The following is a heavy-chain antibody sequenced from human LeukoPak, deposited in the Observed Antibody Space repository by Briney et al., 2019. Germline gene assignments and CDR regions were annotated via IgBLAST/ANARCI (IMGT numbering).Heavy chain of an antibody. CDR1: GGSLSGYY. CDR3: ARGRYGDYL. J-gene: IGHJ5*02. V-gene: IGHV4-34*01. Sequence: SETLSLTCAVYGGSLSGYYWSWIRQPPGKGLEWIGEIDNSGRANYNPSLKSRVTISIDTSKSHFSLKLTPVTAADTAVYYCARGRYGDYLWGQGTLVTVSS. D-gene: IGHD4-17*01. CDR2: IDNSGRA.